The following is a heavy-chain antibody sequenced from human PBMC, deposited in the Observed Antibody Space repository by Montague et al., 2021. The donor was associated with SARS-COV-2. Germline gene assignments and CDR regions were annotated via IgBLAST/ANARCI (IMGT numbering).Heavy chain of an antibody. D-gene: IGHD1-1*01. Sequence: SETLSLTCTVSGASISTSTDHWAWIRQSPGKELEWDGIFSYSDSTHYNPSLRSRVTISVDSSKNQFSLKLNSVTAADTAIYYCARHMGNVLVSVTCANWFDPWGQGTLVTVSS. CDR1: GASISTSTDH. CDR3: ARHMGNVLVSVTCANWFDP. CDR2: FSYSDST. J-gene: IGHJ5*02. V-gene: IGHV4-39*01.